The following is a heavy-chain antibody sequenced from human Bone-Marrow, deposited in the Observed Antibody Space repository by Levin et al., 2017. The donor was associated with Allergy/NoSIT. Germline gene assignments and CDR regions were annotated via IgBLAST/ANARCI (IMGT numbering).Heavy chain of an antibody. CDR3: ARSKLVPAAYDTFDI. V-gene: IGHV3-21*01. D-gene: IGHD2-2*01. Sequence: GGSLRLSCAASGFTFSSYSMNWVRQAPGKGLEWVSSISRSGNSIYYADSVKGRFTISRDNTKNSLYLQMNSLRAEDTAVYYCARSKLVPAAYDTFDIWGQGTMVTVSS. CDR2: ISRSGNSI. J-gene: IGHJ3*02. CDR1: GFTFSSYS.